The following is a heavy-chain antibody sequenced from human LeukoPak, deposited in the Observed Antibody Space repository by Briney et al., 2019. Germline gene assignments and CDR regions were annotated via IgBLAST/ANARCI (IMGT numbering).Heavy chain of an antibody. Sequence: SETLSLTCTVSGGSISSGGYYWSWIRQHPGKGLEWIGYIYYSGSTYYNPSLKSRVTISVDTSRNQFSLKLSSVTAADTAVYYCARARGYGSDDAFDIWGQGTMVTVSS. V-gene: IGHV4-31*03. J-gene: IGHJ3*02. D-gene: IGHD3-10*01. CDR2: IYYSGST. CDR1: GGSISSGGYY. CDR3: ARARGYGSDDAFDI.